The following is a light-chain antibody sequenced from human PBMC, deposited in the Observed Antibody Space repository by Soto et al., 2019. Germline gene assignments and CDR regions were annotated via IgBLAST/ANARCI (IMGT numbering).Light chain of an antibody. J-gene: IGKJ1*01. CDR1: QSVSSSY. CDR3: HQYSSSRT. V-gene: IGKV3-20*01. CDR2: GAS. Sequence: IGLKQSPGTLSLYTGERATLSCRASQSVSSSYLAWYQQKPGQAPRLLIYGASSRATGIPDRFSGSGSGTDFTLTISRLEPEDFAVYYCHQYSSSRTFGQGTKVDI.